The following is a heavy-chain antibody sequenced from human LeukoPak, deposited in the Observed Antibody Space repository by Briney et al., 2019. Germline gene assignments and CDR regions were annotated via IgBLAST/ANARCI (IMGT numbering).Heavy chain of an antibody. CDR3: ARGYCSSATCRHFDY. J-gene: IGHJ4*02. D-gene: IGHD2-2*01. V-gene: IGHV1-18*01. CDR1: GYAFTNYA. CDR2: ISVYNGNT. Sequence: ASVKVSCKASGYAFTNYAISWVRQAPGQGLEWMGWISVYNGNTNYAQKLQGRVAMTADTSTTTAYMELRSLRSDDTAVYYCARGYCSSATCRHFDYWGQGALVTVSS.